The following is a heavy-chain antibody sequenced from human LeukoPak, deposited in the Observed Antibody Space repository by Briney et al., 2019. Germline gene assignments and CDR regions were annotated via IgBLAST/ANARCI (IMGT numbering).Heavy chain of an antibody. J-gene: IGHJ4*02. CDR1: GFDFSSNW. CDR2: KGDGIST. Sequence: GGSLRLSCAASGFDFSSNWMHWVRHAPGQGLVWVSRKGDGISTNYADSVKGRFTISRDIAKNTLYLQMNSLRAEDTGVYYCAKGHYWSIDYWGRGTLVTVSS. D-gene: IGHD3-3*01. V-gene: IGHV3-74*01. CDR3: AKGHYWSIDY.